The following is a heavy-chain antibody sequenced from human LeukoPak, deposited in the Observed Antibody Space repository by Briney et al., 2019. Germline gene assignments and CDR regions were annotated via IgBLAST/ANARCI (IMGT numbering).Heavy chain of an antibody. J-gene: IGHJ4*02. CDR3: AKDNRRHYTSGPNPDSLH. CDR2: ISWNSGTI. CDR1: GFIFNNYA. V-gene: IGHV3-9*01. Sequence: PGGSLRLSCAGSGFIFNNYAVHWVRQPPGKGLEWVSGISWNSGTIDYADSVRGRFTISRDNAKNSLYLQMDSLGVEDTAFYYCAKDNRRHYTSGPNPDSLHWGQGALVTVSS. D-gene: IGHD6-19*01.